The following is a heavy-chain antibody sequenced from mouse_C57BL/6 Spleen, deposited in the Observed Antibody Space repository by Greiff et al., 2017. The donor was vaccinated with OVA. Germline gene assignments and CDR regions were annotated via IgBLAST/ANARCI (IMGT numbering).Heavy chain of an antibody. CDR1: GYTFTGYW. Sequence: QVQLQQSGAELLKPGASVKLSCKATGYTFTGYWIEWVKQRPGHGLEWIGEILPGSGSTNYNEKFKGKATFTADTSSNTAYMQLSSLTTEDSAIYYCARRYYYGSSYEAWFAYWGQGTLVTVSA. V-gene: IGHV1-9*01. CDR2: ILPGSGST. J-gene: IGHJ3*01. D-gene: IGHD1-1*01. CDR3: ARRYYYGSSYEAWFAY.